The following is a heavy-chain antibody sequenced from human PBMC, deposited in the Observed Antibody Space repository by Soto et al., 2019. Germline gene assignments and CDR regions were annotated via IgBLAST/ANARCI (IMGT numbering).Heavy chain of an antibody. CDR2: IYYSGST. D-gene: IGHD5-18*01. CDR1: GGSISSSSYY. J-gene: IGHJ4*02. Sequence: KPWETLSLTCTVSGGSISSSSYYWGWIRQPPGKGLEWIGSIYYSGSTYYNPSLKSRVTISVDTSKNQFSLKLSSVTAADTAVYYCARSVGYGPDYWGQGTLVTVSS. V-gene: IGHV4-39*01. CDR3: ARSVGYGPDY.